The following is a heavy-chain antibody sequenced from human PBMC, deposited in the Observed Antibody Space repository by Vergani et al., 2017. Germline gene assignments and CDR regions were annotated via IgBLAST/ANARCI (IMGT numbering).Heavy chain of an antibody. CDR3: GGHFTGGLLGKLGLIGP. V-gene: IGHV4-39*01. J-gene: IGHJ5*02. Sequence: QLQLQESGPGLVKPSATLSLTCSVSGASIRSSNYYWGWIRQPPGKGLEWIASIYYSGSTYYNPSLKSRVTISVDTSKNQFSLKLSSVTAADTAVYFCGGHFTGGLLGKLGLIGPWGQGILVTVSS. D-gene: IGHD2-8*02. CDR2: IYYSGST. CDR1: GASIRSSNYY.